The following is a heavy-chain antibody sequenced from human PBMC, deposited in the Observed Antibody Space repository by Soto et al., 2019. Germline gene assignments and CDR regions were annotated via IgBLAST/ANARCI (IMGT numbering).Heavy chain of an antibody. J-gene: IGHJ4*02. CDR2: INAGNGNT. V-gene: IGHV1-3*01. Sequence: QVQLVQSGAEVKKPGASVKVSCKASGYTFTSYAMHWVRQAPGQRLEWMGWINAGNGNTKYSQKFQGRVTITRDTCASTAYRELSSLRSEDTAVYDCARSIVVVTAADYWGRGTLGTVAS. CDR3: ARSIVVVTAADY. CDR1: GYTFTSYA. D-gene: IGHD2-21*02.